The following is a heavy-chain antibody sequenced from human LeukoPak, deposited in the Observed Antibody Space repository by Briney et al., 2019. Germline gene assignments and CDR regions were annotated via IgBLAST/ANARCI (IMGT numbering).Heavy chain of an antibody. D-gene: IGHD3-16*01. Sequence: GGSLRLSCAASGFTFSGYYMSWVRQVPGKGLEWVATIKQDGSERYYVGSVRGRFTISRDNANISLYLQMNSLRVEDTAVYYCARRGTWHSDYWGQGTLVTVSS. CDR1: GFTFSGYY. CDR2: IKQDGSER. CDR3: ARRGTWHSDY. J-gene: IGHJ4*02. V-gene: IGHV3-7*01.